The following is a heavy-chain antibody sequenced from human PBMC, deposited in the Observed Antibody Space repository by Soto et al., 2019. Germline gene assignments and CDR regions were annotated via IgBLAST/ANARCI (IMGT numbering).Heavy chain of an antibody. CDR3: ERGHGGISDSCKHHYDAMDV. J-gene: IGHJ6*02. D-gene: IGHD1-20*01. CDR1: GGTLRTHA. V-gene: IGHV1-69*06. Sequence: SVKVSCKASGGTLRTHAFSWVRQAPGQGLEWMGGIIPMYGTSNYAPKFQGRVTITADKSTSTAPLELSSLRSEDTAVSYCERGHGGISDSCKHHYDAMDVWGQGPTVPVS. CDR2: IIPMYGTS.